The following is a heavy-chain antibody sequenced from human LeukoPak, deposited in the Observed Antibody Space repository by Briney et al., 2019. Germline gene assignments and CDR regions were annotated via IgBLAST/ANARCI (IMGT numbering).Heavy chain of an antibody. V-gene: IGHV4-34*01. J-gene: IGHJ4*02. Sequence: SETLSLTCAVYGGSFSGYYWSWIRQPPGKGLEWIGEINHSGSTNYNPSLKSRVTISVDTSKNQFSLKLSSVTAADTAVYYCARASHSSGYPGHHDYWGQGTLVTVSS. CDR3: ARASHSSGYPGHHDY. CDR2: INHSGST. D-gene: IGHD6-19*01. CDR1: GGSFSGYY.